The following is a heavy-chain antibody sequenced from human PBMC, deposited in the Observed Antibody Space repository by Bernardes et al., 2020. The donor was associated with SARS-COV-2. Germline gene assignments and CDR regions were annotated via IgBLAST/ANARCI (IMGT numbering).Heavy chain of an antibody. CDR1: GFTFRDYT. J-gene: IGHJ5*01. Sequence: LRLSCAASGFTFRDYTMHWVRQAPGKGLEWVAIIWHDGSREYYVDSVKGRFAISRDNSNNTLYLQMNNLRVEDTALYRCATEDGEWLESWGQGTLVTVSS. CDR3: ATEDGEWLES. D-gene: IGHD4-17*01. CDR2: IWHDGSRE. V-gene: IGHV3-33*01.